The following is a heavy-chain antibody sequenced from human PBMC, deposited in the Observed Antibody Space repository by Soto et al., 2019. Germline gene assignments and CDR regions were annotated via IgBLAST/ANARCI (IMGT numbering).Heavy chain of an antibody. CDR1: DGSISSYY. V-gene: IGHV4-59*01. CDR3: ARDDGWFDY. J-gene: IGHJ5*01. CDR2: IYYSGST. Sequence: SQTLSLTCTVSDGSISSYYWSWIRQPPGKGLEWIGYIYYSGSTNYNPSLKSRVTISVDTSKNQFSLKLSSVTAADTAVYYCARDDGWFDYWGQGTLVTVS.